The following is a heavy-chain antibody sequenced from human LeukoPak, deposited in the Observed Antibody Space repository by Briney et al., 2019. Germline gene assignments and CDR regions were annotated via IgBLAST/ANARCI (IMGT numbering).Heavy chain of an antibody. V-gene: IGHV3-7*01. CDR3: GRWGITAALDR. Sequence: GGSLRLSCAVSGFMFRDYWMAWVRQAPGKGLEWVANIRPDGDDKYYVESVRGRFPISRDNAQNSLSLQMDSLRVEDSAVYHCGRWGITAALDRWGQGTLVSVSS. D-gene: IGHD2-2*01. CDR1: GFMFRDYW. CDR2: IRPDGDDK. J-gene: IGHJ5*02.